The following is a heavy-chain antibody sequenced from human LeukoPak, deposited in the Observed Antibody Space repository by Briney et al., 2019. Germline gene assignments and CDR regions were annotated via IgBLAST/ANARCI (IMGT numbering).Heavy chain of an antibody. CDR3: ARHYYDSSGYYYFDY. D-gene: IGHD3-22*01. CDR1: GGSINGYY. Sequence: TSETLSLTCTVSGGSINGYYWSWIRQPPGKGLEYIGYIYYSGSTDYNPSLKSRITISVDTSKNQFSLKLSSVTAAETDVYYCARHYYDSSGYYYFDYWGQGTLVTVSS. J-gene: IGHJ4*01. CDR2: IYYSGST. V-gene: IGHV4-59*08.